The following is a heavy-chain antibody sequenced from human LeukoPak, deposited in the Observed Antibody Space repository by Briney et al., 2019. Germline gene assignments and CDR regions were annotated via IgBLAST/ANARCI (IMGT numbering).Heavy chain of an antibody. CDR1: GFTFSSYW. Sequence: PGGSLRLSCAASGFTFSSYWMSWVRQAPGKGLEWVANIKQDGSEKYYVDSVKGRFTISRDNAKNSLYLQMNSLRAEDTALYYCAKDTTTIVVVPAAMSYYYYYGMDVWGQGTTVTVSS. D-gene: IGHD2-2*01. CDR3: AKDTTTIVVVPAAMSYYYYYGMDV. V-gene: IGHV3-7*03. J-gene: IGHJ6*02. CDR2: IKQDGSEK.